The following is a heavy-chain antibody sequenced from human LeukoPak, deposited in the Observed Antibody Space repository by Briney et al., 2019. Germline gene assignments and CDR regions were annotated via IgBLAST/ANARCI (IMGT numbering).Heavy chain of an antibody. J-gene: IGHJ4*02. Sequence: ASAKVSCKASGYTFSSYYMHWVRQAPGQGLEWMGIINPSGGSTSYAQKFQGRVTMTRDTSTSTVYMELSSLRSEDTAVYYCARGLPNRGGFDYWGQGTLVTVSS. V-gene: IGHV1-46*01. CDR1: GYTFSSYY. CDR2: INPSGGST. CDR3: ARGLPNRGGFDY.